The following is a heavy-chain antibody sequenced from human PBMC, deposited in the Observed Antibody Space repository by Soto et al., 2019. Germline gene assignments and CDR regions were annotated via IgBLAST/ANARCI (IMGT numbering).Heavy chain of an antibody. CDR3: ALTRIRDFWSGYYTGIPTPATGPDY. CDR1: GYTFTSYY. J-gene: IGHJ4*02. CDR2: INPSGGST. V-gene: IGHV1-46*03. Sequence: ASVKVSCKASGYTFTSYYMHWVRQAPGQGLEWMGIINPSGGSTSYAQKFQGGVTMTRDTSTSTVYMELSSLRSEDTAVYYCALTRIRDFWSGYYTGIPTPATGPDYWGQGTLVTVSS. D-gene: IGHD3-3*01.